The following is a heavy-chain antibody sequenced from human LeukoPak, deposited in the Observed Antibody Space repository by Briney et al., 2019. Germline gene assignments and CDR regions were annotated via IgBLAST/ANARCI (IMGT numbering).Heavy chain of an antibody. CDR3: ARTAARRFDY. J-gene: IGHJ4*02. D-gene: IGHD6-6*01. Sequence: ASVKVSCKASGYTFPSYFMHWVRQAPGQGLEWMGIINPTGGSTTYAQKFQGRVTMTRVTSTSTVYMELSCLRSDDTAVYYCARTAARRFDYWGQGTLVTVSS. V-gene: IGHV1-46*01. CDR2: INPTGGST. CDR1: GYTFPSYF.